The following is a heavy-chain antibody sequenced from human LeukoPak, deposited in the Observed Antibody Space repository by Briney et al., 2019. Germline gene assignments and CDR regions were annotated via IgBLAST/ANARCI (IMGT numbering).Heavy chain of an antibody. J-gene: IGHJ4*02. CDR3: ARESTWQVLDC. V-gene: IGHV3-23*01. Sequence: GGSLRLSCAASGFSFSNYAMSWVRQAPGRGLEWVSAISESGSSTYHADSVKGRFTISRENSRSTLYLRMNSLRAEDTAVYYCARESTWQVLDCWGQGTLVTVSS. D-gene: IGHD4/OR15-4a*01. CDR2: ISESGSST. CDR1: GFSFSNYA.